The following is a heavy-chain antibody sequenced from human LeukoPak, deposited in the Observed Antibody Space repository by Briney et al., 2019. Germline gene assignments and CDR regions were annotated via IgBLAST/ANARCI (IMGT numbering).Heavy chain of an antibody. V-gene: IGHV4-59*01. Sequence: KPSETLSLTCTVSGGSISSYYWSWIRQPPGKGLAWIGYIYYSGSTNYNPSLKSRVTISVDTSKNQFSLKLSSVTAADTAVYYCAREDSSSWSGLGFDPWGQGTLVTVSS. CDR3: AREDSSSWSGLGFDP. CDR2: IYYSGST. J-gene: IGHJ5*02. D-gene: IGHD6-13*01. CDR1: GGSISSYY.